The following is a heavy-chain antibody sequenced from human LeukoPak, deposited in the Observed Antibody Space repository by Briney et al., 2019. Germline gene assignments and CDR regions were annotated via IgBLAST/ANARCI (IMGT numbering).Heavy chain of an antibody. V-gene: IGHV3-74*01. Sequence: GGSLRLSCAASGFTFNIYWMHWVRQAPGEGLVWVSRINSDGSSTSHADSVKGRFTISRDNAKSTLYLQMTSLRDEDTAVYYCARDRDDYVWGSYPAGDHWGQGTLVTVSS. J-gene: IGHJ4*02. CDR1: GFTFNIYW. D-gene: IGHD3-16*02. CDR3: ARDRDDYVWGSYPAGDH. CDR2: INSDGSST.